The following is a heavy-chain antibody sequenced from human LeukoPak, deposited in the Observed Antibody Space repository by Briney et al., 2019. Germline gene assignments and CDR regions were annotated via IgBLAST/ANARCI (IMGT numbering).Heavy chain of an antibody. Sequence: SETLSLTCAVYGGSFSGYYWSWIRQPPGKGLEWIGEINHSGSTNYNPSLKSRVTISVDTSKNQFSLELSSVTAADTAVYYCARGPKVRGRYGMDVWGKGTTVTVSS. CDR3: ARGPKVRGRYGMDV. V-gene: IGHV4-34*01. CDR1: GGSFSGYY. J-gene: IGHJ6*04. D-gene: IGHD3-10*01. CDR2: INHSGST.